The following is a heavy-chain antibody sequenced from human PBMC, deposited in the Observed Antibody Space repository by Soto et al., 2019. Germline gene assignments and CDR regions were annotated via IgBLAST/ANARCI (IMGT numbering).Heavy chain of an antibody. CDR2: INSDGSIT. Sequence: GGSLRLSCAASGFTFSSNWMHWVRQAPGKGLVWVSRINSDGSITSYADSVKGQFTISRDNAKNTLYLQMNSLRAEDTAVYYCARGSSSWYVSFDYWGQGTLVTVSS. CDR1: GFTFSSNW. CDR3: ARGSSSWYVSFDY. J-gene: IGHJ4*02. V-gene: IGHV3-74*01. D-gene: IGHD6-13*01.